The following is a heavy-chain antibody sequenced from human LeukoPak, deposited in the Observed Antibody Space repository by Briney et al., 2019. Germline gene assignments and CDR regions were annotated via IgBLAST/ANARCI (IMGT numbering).Heavy chain of an antibody. CDR3: ARGRVSSSSWYSTYYYYFYMDV. CDR1: GGSISSSSYY. CDR2: INYSGSS. V-gene: IGHV4-39*07. D-gene: IGHD6-13*01. J-gene: IGHJ6*03. Sequence: PSETLSLTCTVSGGSISSSSYYWGWIRQPPGKGLEWIGSINYSGSSHYNPSLKSRVTISVDTSKNQFSLKLNSVSAADTAVYYCARGRVSSSSWYSTYYYYFYMDVWGKGTTVTVSS.